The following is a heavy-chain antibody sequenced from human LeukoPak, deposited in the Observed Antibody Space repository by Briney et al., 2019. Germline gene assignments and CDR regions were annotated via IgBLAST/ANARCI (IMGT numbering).Heavy chain of an antibody. D-gene: IGHD5-18*01. V-gene: IGHV4-61*01. Sequence: SETLSLTCDVSGVSLNTCCYYGTWIRQPPGRSLEWIGYKYYSGSTRYNSSLRSRLTISLDSSKNQFSLRLTSVTAADTAVYYCARGRSYGFDFDSWGPGTLVIVSS. CDR1: GVSLNTCCYY. J-gene: IGHJ4*02. CDR2: KYYSGST. CDR3: ARGRSYGFDFDS.